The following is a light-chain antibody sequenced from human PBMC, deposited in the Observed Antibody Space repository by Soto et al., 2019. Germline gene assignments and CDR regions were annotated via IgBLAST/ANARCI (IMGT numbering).Light chain of an antibody. J-gene: IGKJ1*01. CDR3: QQYYRCPRT. CDR1: QSLNND. CDR2: DAS. Sequence: DMDMTQCPSTLSASVGDRVTIAWWSRQSLNNDLAWYQQKPGRAPRLLISDASTLDSGVPARFSGSGSGTEFTLTISSLQPEDSAAYYCQQYYRCPRTFGQGTKVDIK. V-gene: IGKV1-5*01.